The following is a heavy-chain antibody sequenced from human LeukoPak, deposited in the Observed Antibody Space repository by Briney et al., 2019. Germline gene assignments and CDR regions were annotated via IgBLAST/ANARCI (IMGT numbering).Heavy chain of an antibody. Sequence: PGGSLRLSCAASGFTFGSYAIYWVRQAPGKGLEWVSGISGSGGITYFADSVKGRFTISRDNSKNTVYLQINSLRAEDTALYYCAKTTAGYCSGRYPGWPMDYWGQGTLVTVSS. CDR2: ISGSGGIT. CDR1: GFTFGSYA. V-gene: IGHV3-23*01. J-gene: IGHJ4*02. D-gene: IGHD6-19*01. CDR3: AKTTAGYCSGRYPGWPMDY.